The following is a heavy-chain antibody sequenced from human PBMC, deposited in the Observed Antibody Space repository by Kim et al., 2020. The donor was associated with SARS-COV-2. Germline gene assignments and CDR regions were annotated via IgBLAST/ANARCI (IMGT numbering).Heavy chain of an antibody. J-gene: IGHJ5*01. D-gene: IGHD2-2*01. Sequence: GVSLRLSCAASGFTFANFAMSWVRHTPDRGLEWVSTISVSGSNSYYADFARGRFTISRDNLKSTLYLQMDGLRGDDTATYYCAKSNVNIVVVPAAVNWFDSWGRGAPVNV. CDR1: GFTFANFA. V-gene: IGHV3-23*01. CDR3: AKSNVNIVVVPAAVNWFDS. CDR2: ISVSGSNS.